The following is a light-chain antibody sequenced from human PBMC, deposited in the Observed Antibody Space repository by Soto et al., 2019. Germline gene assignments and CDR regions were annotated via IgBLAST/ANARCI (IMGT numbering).Light chain of an antibody. J-gene: IGLJ1*01. CDR3: SSYKSSSTPSV. Sequence: QSALTQPASVSGSPGQSITISCTGTSSDVGGYNYVSWYQQHPVKAPKLMIYDVTNRPSGVSDRFSGSKSGNTASLTISGLQAEDESDYYCSSYKSSSTPSVFGTGTKVTVL. V-gene: IGLV2-14*01. CDR2: DVT. CDR1: SSDVGGYNY.